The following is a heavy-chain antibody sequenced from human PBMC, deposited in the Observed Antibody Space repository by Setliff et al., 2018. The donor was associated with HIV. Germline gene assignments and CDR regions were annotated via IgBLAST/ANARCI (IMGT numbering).Heavy chain of an antibody. D-gene: IGHD3-22*01. J-gene: IGHJ4*02. V-gene: IGHV5-51*01. Sequence: GESLKISCKTSGYSFTTYWIGWVRQMPGKGLEWMALLYPGDSDIRYSPSFQSQVTVSADKSIGTAYLQWNSLKASDTALYFCAGDGIEGMVIDNPQGNFDFWGQGTLVTVSS. CDR2: LYPGDSDI. CDR3: AGDGIEGMVIDNPQGNFDF. CDR1: GYSFTTYW.